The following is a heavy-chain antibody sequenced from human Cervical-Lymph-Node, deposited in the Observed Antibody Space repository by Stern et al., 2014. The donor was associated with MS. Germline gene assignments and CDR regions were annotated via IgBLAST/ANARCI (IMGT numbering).Heavy chain of an antibody. Sequence: QVQLVESGAEVKKPGASVKVSCRPSGFTFTDYYIHWVRLAPGQGLEWMGRINPNSGDTHYTPKFQGRVTMTRDTSISTGYMEMTTLRSDDTAVYYCARSSIHKSDYYYAYGMDVWGQGTTVTVSS. J-gene: IGHJ6*02. CDR2: INPNSGDT. CDR3: ARSSIHKSDYYYAYGMDV. D-gene: IGHD6-6*01. CDR1: GFTFTDYY. V-gene: IGHV1-2*02.